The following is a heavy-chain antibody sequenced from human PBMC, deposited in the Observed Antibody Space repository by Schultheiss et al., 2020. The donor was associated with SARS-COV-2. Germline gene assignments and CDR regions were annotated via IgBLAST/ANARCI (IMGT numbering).Heavy chain of an antibody. V-gene: IGHV4-4*07. CDR1: GGSISSYY. D-gene: IGHD3-16*01. CDR3: ARDRPGGIALDAFDI. Sequence: SETLSLTCTVSGGSISSYYWSWIRQPAGKGLEWIGSIYHSGSTYYNPSLKSRVTISVDTSKNQFSLKLSSVTAADTAVYYCARDRPGGIALDAFDIWGQGTMVTVSS. J-gene: IGHJ3*02. CDR2: IYHSGST.